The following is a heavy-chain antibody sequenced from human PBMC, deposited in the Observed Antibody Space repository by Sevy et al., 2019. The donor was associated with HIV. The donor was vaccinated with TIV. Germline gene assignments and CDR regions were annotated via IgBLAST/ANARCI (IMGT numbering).Heavy chain of an antibody. D-gene: IGHD3-22*01. CDR1: GGSISSYY. Sequence: SETPSLTCTVSGGSISSYYWSWIRQPAGKGLEWIGRIYTSGSTNYNPSLKSRVTMSVDTSKNQFSLKLSSVTAADTAVYYCARGYYDSSGYIGGFDYWGQGTLVTVSS. CDR3: ARGYYDSSGYIGGFDY. V-gene: IGHV4-4*07. CDR2: IYTSGST. J-gene: IGHJ4*02.